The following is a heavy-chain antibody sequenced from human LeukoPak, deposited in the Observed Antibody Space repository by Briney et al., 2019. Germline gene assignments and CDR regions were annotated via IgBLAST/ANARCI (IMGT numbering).Heavy chain of an antibody. V-gene: IGHV5-51*01. Sequence: PGESLKISCKTSGYSFSSYWIGWVRQMPGEGLGWMGIIDPGDSETRYSPSFEGQVTISADKSISTAYLQWSSLKASDTAMYYCARQTSMGRSGDYWGQGTLVTVSA. CDR2: IDPGDSET. CDR3: ARQTSMGRSGDY. J-gene: IGHJ4*02. D-gene: IGHD3-10*01. CDR1: GYSFSSYW.